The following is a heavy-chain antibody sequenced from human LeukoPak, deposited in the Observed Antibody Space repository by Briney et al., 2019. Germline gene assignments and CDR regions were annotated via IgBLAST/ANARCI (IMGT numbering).Heavy chain of an antibody. Sequence: PGWSLRLSCAASGFTFSSYGMNWVRQAPGKGLEWVSSISSSGGYIYYADSVKGRFTISRDNAKNSLYLQMNSLRVEDTAVYYCARGRDCGGDCYIFDYWGQGTLVTVSS. CDR1: GFTFSSYG. V-gene: IGHV3-21*06. J-gene: IGHJ4*02. CDR3: ARGRDCGGDCYIFDY. D-gene: IGHD2-21*02. CDR2: ISSSGGYI.